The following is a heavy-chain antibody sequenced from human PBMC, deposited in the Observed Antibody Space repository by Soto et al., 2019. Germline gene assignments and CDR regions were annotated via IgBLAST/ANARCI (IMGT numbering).Heavy chain of an antibody. CDR3: VREKKTLPGTRGYFDH. D-gene: IGHD2-2*01. V-gene: IGHV6-1*01. J-gene: IGHJ4*02. Sequence: SQTLSLTCAISGDSVSSNSAAWNWIRQSPSRGLEWLGRTFYRSKWFNDYAPFVKSRITISPDTSKNQLTLQLNSVTPEDTAVYYCVREKKTLPGTRGYFDHRGQGTPVIVSS. CDR2: TFYRSKWFN. CDR1: GDSVSSNSAA.